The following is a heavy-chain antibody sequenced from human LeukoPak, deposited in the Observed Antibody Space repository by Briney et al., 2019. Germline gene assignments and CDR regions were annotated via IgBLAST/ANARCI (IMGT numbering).Heavy chain of an antibody. Sequence: PSETLSLTCAVYGGSFSGHYWSWIRQPPGKGLEWIGKINHSGSTNYNPSLKSRVTISVDTSKNQFSLKLSSVTAADTAVYYCARRRTYYDYVWGSYRYERQVYYFDYWGQGTLVTVSS. J-gene: IGHJ4*02. CDR1: GGSFSGHY. CDR3: ARRRTYYDYVWGSYRYERQVYYFDY. CDR2: INHSGST. V-gene: IGHV4-34*01. D-gene: IGHD3-16*02.